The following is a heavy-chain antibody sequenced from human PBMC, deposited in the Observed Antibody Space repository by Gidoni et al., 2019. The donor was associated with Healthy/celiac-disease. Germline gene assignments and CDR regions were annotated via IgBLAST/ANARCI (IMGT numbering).Heavy chain of an antibody. J-gene: IGHJ6*02. Sequence: QVQLVQSGAEVKKPGSSVKVSCKASGGTFSSYTISWVRQAPGQGLEWMGRIIPILGIANYAQKCQGRVTITADKSTSTAYMELSSLRSEDTAVYYCARGTYMVRGVIYYYGMDVWGQGTTVTVSS. V-gene: IGHV1-69*02. CDR1: GGTFSSYT. D-gene: IGHD3-10*01. CDR3: ARGTYMVRGVIYYYGMDV. CDR2: IIPILGIA.